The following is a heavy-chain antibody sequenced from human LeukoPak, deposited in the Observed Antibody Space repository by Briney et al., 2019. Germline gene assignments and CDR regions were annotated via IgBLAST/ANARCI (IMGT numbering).Heavy chain of an antibody. CDR2: FYQSENT. V-gene: IGHV4-59*01. CDR1: GGPFSSYY. J-gene: IGHJ5*02. CDR3: TRDGSARSLAT. Sequence: PSETLSLTCTVSGGPFSSYYWSWIRQPPGKGLEWLGCFYQSENTNYSPSLKSRVTISVDTSNNRVFLRLTFVTAADTAIYYCTRDGSARSLATWGQGTLVTVSS. D-gene: IGHD6-25*01.